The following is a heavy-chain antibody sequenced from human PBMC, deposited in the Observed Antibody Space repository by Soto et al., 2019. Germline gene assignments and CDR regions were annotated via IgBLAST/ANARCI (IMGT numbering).Heavy chain of an antibody. J-gene: IGHJ4*02. D-gene: IGHD5-12*01. CDR2: INTYNGMT. CDR3: AKSPRGEMATD. CDR1: GYTFINYH. V-gene: IGHV1-18*01. Sequence: QVQLVQSGGEVKKPGASVTVSCKASGYTFINYHITWGRQAPGQGLEWMAWINTYNGMTDYAQRFQGRVTMTRDTSTSTAYMELRNLGYDDTAVYFCAKSPRGEMATDWGQGTLVTVSS.